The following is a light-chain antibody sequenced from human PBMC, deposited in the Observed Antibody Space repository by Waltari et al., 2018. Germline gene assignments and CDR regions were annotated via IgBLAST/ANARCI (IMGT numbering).Light chain of an antibody. CDR2: ATS. J-gene: IGKJ4*01. CDR3: QQSYRTPPLT. Sequence: DIQMTQSPSSLSASVGDIVTITCRASQSISGYLNWYQQKPGKAPKVLIYATSSLQSRVPSRFSGSGSGTDFTLTITSLQPEDFATYYCQQSYRTPPLTFGGGTKVEIK. V-gene: IGKV1-39*01. CDR1: QSISGY.